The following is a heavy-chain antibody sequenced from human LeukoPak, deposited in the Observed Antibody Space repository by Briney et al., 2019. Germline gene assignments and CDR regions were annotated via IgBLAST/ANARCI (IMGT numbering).Heavy chain of an antibody. V-gene: IGHV1-18*01. CDR2: ISAYNGNT. CDR1: GYTFNNYG. CDR3: ARATHYPDSSGPHLGTFDV. Sequence: ASVKVSCKASGYTFNNYGIGWVRQAPGQGLEWMGGISAYNGNTDYAQKLQDRVTMTTETSTSTAHMELRSLRSDDTAVYYCARATHYPDSSGPHLGTFDVWGLGTMVTVSS. J-gene: IGHJ3*01. D-gene: IGHD3-22*01.